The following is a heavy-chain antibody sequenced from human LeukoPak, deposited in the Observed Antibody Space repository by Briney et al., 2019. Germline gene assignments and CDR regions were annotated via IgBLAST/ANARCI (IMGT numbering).Heavy chain of an antibody. V-gene: IGHV4-59*01. D-gene: IGHD2-2*01. J-gene: IGHJ3*02. CDR2: IYYSGST. CDR3: ARDPIDCSSTSCYDAFDI. CDR1: GGSISSYY. Sequence: SETLSLTSTVSGGSISSYYWSWIRQPPGKGLEWIGYIYYSGSTNYNPSLKSRVTISVDTSKNQFSLKLSSVTAADTAVYYCARDPIDCSSTSCYDAFDIWGQGTMVTVSS.